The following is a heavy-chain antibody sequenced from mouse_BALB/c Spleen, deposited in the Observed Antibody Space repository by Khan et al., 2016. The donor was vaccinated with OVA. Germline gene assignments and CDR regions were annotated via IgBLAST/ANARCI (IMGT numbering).Heavy chain of an antibody. V-gene: IGHV3-2*02. Sequence: EVQLQVSGLGLVKPSQSLSLTCTVTGYSITSDYAWNWIRQFPGNKLEWMGYITYSGSTSYSPSLKSRISITRDTSKNQFFLQLNSVTTEDTATYFCGRRSVWGAGTTVTVSS. CDR2: ITYSGST. CDR1: GYSITSDYA. J-gene: IGHJ1*01. CDR3: GRRSV.